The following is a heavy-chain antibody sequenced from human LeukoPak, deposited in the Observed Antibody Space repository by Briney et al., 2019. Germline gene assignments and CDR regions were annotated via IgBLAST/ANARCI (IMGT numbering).Heavy chain of an antibody. V-gene: IGHV4-30-2*01. CDR2: IYHSGST. Sequence: SETLSLTCTVSGGSISSSSYYWGWIRQPPGKGLEWIGYIYHSGSTYYNSSLKSRVTISVDRSKNQFSLKLSSVTAADTAVYYCARVLTVTTGAFDIWGQGTMVTVS. CDR3: ARVLTVTTGAFDI. J-gene: IGHJ3*02. CDR1: GGSISSSSYY. D-gene: IGHD4-17*01.